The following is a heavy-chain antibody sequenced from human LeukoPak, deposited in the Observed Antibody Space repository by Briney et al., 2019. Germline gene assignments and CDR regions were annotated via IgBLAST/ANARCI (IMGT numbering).Heavy chain of an antibody. CDR1: GFTFSSYG. Sequence: GGSLRLSCAASGFTFSSYGMSWVRQAPGKGLEWVSGISGSGVGTHYADSVKGRFTISRDNSRNTLYLQMSSLRAGDAAVYYCAKAPVTTCSGAYCYPFDYWSQGTLVTVSS. J-gene: IGHJ4*02. CDR3: AKAPVTTCSGAYCYPFDY. D-gene: IGHD2-15*01. V-gene: IGHV3-23*01. CDR2: ISGSGVGT.